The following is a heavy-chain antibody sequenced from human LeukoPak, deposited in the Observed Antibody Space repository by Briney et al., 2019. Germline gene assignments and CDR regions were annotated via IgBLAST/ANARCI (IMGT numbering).Heavy chain of an antibody. CDR1: GGSISSSSYY. D-gene: IGHD3-3*01. CDR2: INHSGST. Sequence: SETLSLTCTVSGGSISSSSYYWSWIRQPPGKGLEWIGEINHSGSTNYNPSLKSRVTISVDTSKNQFSLKLSSVTAADTAVYYCARWGGYDAFDIWGQGTMVTVSS. J-gene: IGHJ3*02. CDR3: ARWGGYDAFDI. V-gene: IGHV4-39*07.